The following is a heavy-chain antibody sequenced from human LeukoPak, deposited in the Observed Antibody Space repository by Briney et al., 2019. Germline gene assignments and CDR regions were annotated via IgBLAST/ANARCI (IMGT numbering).Heavy chain of an antibody. CDR2: ISDDGSYE. CDR1: GFSFRAYG. Sequence: GGSLRLSCAASGFSFRAYGMHWVRQAPGKGLEWVAVISDDGSYEYYADSVKGRFTISRDNSKNTLFLQMNSLRPEDTAVYYCAKDADTATIIYWYFDLWGRGTLVTVSS. D-gene: IGHD5-18*01. CDR3: AKDADTATIIYWYFDL. J-gene: IGHJ2*01. V-gene: IGHV3-30*18.